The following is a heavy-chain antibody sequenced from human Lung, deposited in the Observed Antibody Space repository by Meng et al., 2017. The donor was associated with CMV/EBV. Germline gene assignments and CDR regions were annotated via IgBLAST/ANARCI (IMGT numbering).Heavy chain of an antibody. V-gene: IGHV4-39*07. CDR3: ARGYYSDSSGYYYSNPHWFDP. D-gene: IGHD3-22*01. CDR1: GGTISSNSYY. Sequence: SETLSLXXAVSGGTISSNSYYWGWIRQPPGKGLEWIGSMYYSGSTYYNPSLKSRVTISVDTSKKQISLKLSSVTAADTAVYYCARGYYSDSSGYYYSNPHWFDPWGRGTLVXVSS. J-gene: IGHJ5*02. CDR2: MYYSGST.